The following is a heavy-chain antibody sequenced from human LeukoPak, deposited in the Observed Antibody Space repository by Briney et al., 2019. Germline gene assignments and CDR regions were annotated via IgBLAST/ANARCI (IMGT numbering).Heavy chain of an antibody. CDR3: ARHNFWAFDY. Sequence: ASVKVSCKASGYTFGSYSMHWVRQAPGQGLEWMGIIDPRGDSTANARKFQGRVTVTMDTSTSTVYMELSSLTSEDTAVYYCARHNFWAFDYWGQGTLVTVSS. CDR1: GYTFGSYS. CDR2: IDPRGDST. J-gene: IGHJ4*02. V-gene: IGHV1-46*01. D-gene: IGHD1-20*01.